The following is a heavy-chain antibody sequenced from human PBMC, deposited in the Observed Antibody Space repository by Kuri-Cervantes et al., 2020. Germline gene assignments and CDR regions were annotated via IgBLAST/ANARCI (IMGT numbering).Heavy chain of an antibody. V-gene: IGHV4-61*02. D-gene: IGHD4-11*01. J-gene: IGHJ5*02. CDR1: SGSISSGGYY. CDR2: IYTSGST. Sequence: SETLSLTCTVSSGSISSGGYYWSWIRQPAGKGLEWIGRIYTSGSTNYNPSLKSRVTMSVDTSKNQFSLKLSSVTAADTAVYYCARDHYSNYVWGMNWFDPWGQGTLVTVSS. CDR3: ARDHYSNYVWGMNWFDP.